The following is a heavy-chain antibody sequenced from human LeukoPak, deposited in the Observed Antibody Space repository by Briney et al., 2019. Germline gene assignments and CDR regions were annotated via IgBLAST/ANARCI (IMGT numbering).Heavy chain of an antibody. V-gene: IGHV1-2*02. CDR1: GYTFTGYY. J-gene: IGHJ6*02. Sequence: ASVKVSCKASGYTFTGYYMHWVRQAPGQGLEWMGWINPNSGGTNYAQKFQGRVTMTRDTSISTAYMELRSLRSDDTAVYYCARDRWYYGSGSYSLHGMDVWGQGTTVTVSS. CDR3: ARDRWYYGSGSYSLHGMDV. D-gene: IGHD3-10*01. CDR2: INPNSGGT.